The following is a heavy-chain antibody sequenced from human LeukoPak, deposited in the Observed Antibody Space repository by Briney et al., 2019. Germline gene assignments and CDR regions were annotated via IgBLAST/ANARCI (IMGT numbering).Heavy chain of an antibody. D-gene: IGHD6-13*01. CDR1: GFTVSSKY. CDR2: IYSGGNT. CDR3: LRDYTEQAY. V-gene: IGHV3-53*01. Sequence: PGGSLRLSCAASGFTVSSKYMSWVRQAPGKGLEWVSVIYSGGNTYYADSVKGRFTISRDNSKNTLYLQMNSLRAEDTAVYYCLRDYTEQAYRGQGTLVTVSS. J-gene: IGHJ4*02.